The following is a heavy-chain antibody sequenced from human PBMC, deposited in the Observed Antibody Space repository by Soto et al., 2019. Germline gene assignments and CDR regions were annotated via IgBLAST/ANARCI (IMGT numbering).Heavy chain of an antibody. CDR2: IHHSGST. CDR3: ARQGFGQLHGLVDV. CDR1: GGSITSHY. D-gene: IGHD3-10*01. Sequence: QVQLQESGPGLVKPSETLSLTCSVSGGSITSHYCSWFRQPPGKGLEWIGYIHHSGSTSYNPSLKGRVTMSVDTSKNQFSLKVNSVTAADTALYYCARQGFGQLHGLVDVWGPRTTVTVSS. V-gene: IGHV4-59*08. J-gene: IGHJ6*02.